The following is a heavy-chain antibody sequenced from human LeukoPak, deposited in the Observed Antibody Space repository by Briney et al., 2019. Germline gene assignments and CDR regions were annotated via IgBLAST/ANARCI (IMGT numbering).Heavy chain of an antibody. CDR2: ISYDGNNK. CDR1: GFTFSSYA. V-gene: IGHV3-30-3*01. CDR3: ARDAARVIDY. J-gene: IGHJ4*02. Sequence: GGSLRLSCAASGFTFSSYAMHWVRQAPGKGLEWVAAISYDGNNKYYADSVKGRFTISRDNSKNTLYLQMNSLRAEDTAVYYCARDAARVIDYWGEGTLLTVPS. D-gene: IGHD4-11*01.